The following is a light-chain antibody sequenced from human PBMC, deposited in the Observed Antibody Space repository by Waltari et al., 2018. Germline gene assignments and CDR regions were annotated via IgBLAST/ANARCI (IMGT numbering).Light chain of an antibody. CDR2: WAS. J-gene: IGKJ4*01. CDR1: QSLLFSSNNKNH. Sequence: DIVMTQSPDCLAVPLGERATINCKSNQSLLFSSNNKNHLAWYQQKTGQPPKLLIYWASTRESGVPDRFSGRGSGTDFTLTITSLQTEDVAVYYCQQYYRSPSLTFGGGTKVEIK. CDR3: QQYYRSPSLT. V-gene: IGKV4-1*01.